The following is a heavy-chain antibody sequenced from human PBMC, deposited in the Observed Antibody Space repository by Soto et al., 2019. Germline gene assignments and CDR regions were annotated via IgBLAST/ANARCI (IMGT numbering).Heavy chain of an antibody. J-gene: IGHJ4*02. CDR3: ARGNLGATAFLRSGYFDY. CDR2: ISYDGSNK. CDR1: GFTFSSYA. D-gene: IGHD1-26*01. V-gene: IGHV3-30-3*01. Sequence: QVQLVESGGGVVQPGRSLRLSCAASGFTFSSYAMHWVRQAPGKGLEWVAVISYDGSNKYYADSVKGRFTISRDNSKNTLXLQRNSLRAEDTAVYYCARGNLGATAFLRSGYFDYWGQGTLVTVSS.